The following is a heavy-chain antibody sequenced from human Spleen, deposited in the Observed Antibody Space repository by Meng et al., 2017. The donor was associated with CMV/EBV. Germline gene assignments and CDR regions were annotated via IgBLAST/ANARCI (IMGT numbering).Heavy chain of an antibody. V-gene: IGHV3-30-3*01. CDR2: ISYDGSNK. Sequence: QVQLVESGGGVVQPGRSLRLSCAASGFTFSSYAMHWVRQAPGKGLEWVAVISYDGSNKYYADSVKGRFTISRDNAKNSLYLQMNSLRAEDTAVYYCARDRGCSGGSCYSPFDYWGQGTMVTVSS. CDR1: GFTFSSYA. CDR3: ARDRGCSGGSCYSPFDY. D-gene: IGHD2-15*01. J-gene: IGHJ4*02.